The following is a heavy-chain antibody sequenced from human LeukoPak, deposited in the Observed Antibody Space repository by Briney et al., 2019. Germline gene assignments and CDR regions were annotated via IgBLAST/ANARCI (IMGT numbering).Heavy chain of an antibody. D-gene: IGHD3-22*01. CDR2: IYYSGST. CDR3: ARQNDYYDSSGYSPWDY. Sequence: SETLSLTCTVAGGSISSYYWSWIRQPPGQGLAWIGHIYYSGSTNYNLSLKSRVTISVDTSKNQFSLKLSSVTAADTAVYYCARQNDYYDSSGYSPWDYWGQGTLVTVSS. V-gene: IGHV4-59*08. CDR1: GGSISSYY. J-gene: IGHJ4*02.